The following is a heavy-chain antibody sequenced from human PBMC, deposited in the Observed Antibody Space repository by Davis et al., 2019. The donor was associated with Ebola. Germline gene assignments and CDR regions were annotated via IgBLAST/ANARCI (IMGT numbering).Heavy chain of an antibody. Sequence: SETLSLTCTVSGGSISSGGYYWSWIRQHPEKGLEWIGYIYYSGSTYYNPSLKSRVTISVDTSKNQFSLKLSSVTAADTAVYYCATLPTDYGDLYYYYGMDVWGQGTTVTVSS. D-gene: IGHD4-17*01. J-gene: IGHJ6*02. CDR3: ATLPTDYGDLYYYYGMDV. CDR2: IYYSGST. V-gene: IGHV4-31*03. CDR1: GGSISSGGYY.